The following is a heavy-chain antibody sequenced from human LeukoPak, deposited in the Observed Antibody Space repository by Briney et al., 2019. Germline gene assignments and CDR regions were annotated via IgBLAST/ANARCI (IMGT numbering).Heavy chain of an antibody. CDR2: IYYSGST. Sequence: SETLSLTCTVSGGSVSSGSYYWSWVRHPPGKGLEWIGYIYYSGSTNYNPSLKSRVTISVDTSKNQFSLKLSSVTAADTAVYYCESAAVAAPGYFDYWGQGTLVTVSS. J-gene: IGHJ4*02. V-gene: IGHV4-61*01. D-gene: IGHD6-19*01. CDR3: ESAAVAAPGYFDY. CDR1: GGSVSSGSYY.